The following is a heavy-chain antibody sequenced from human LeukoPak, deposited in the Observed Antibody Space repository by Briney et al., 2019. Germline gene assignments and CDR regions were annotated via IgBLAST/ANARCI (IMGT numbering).Heavy chain of an antibody. V-gene: IGHV1-18*01. CDR3: AREGYFGSGIDYYYGMDV. Sequence: ASVKVSCKASGYTFTNYGISWVRQAPGQGLEWMGWVSAYNGNTNYAQRLQGRVTMTTDTSTSTAYMELRSLRSDDTAVYYCAREGYFGSGIDYYYGMDVWGQGTKATVSS. CDR2: VSAYNGNT. D-gene: IGHD3-10*01. J-gene: IGHJ6*02. CDR1: GYTFTNYG.